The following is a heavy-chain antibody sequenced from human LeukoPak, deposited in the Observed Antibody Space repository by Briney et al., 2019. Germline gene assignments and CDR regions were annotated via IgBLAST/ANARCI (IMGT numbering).Heavy chain of an antibody. CDR2: INPNTGGT. D-gene: IGHD3-22*01. CDR1: AYTFTGYY. CDR3: ARAPMIVVVFPPRLDF. J-gene: IGHJ4*02. Sequence: ASVKVSCKTSAYTFTGYYMHWVRQAPGQGLEWMGWINPNTGGTNYAQNFQGRVTMTSDTSISTAYMELSSLRSDDTAMYYCARAPMIVVVFPPRLDFWGQGTLVTVSS. V-gene: IGHV1-2*02.